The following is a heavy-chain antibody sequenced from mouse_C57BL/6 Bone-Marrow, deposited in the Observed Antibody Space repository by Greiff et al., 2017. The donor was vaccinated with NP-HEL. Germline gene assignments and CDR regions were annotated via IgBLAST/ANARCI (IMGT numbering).Heavy chain of an antibody. J-gene: IGHJ2*01. D-gene: IGHD1-1*01. CDR2: INPSNGGT. CDR1: GYTFTSYW. CDR3: AARRGVNYYGSSYFDY. Sequence: QVHVKQSGTELVKPGASVKLSCKASGYTFTSYWMHWVKQRPGQGLEWIGNINPSNGGTNYNEKFKSKATLTVDNSSSTAYMQLSSLTSEDSAVYYCAARRGVNYYGSSYFDYWGQGTTLTVSS. V-gene: IGHV1-53*01.